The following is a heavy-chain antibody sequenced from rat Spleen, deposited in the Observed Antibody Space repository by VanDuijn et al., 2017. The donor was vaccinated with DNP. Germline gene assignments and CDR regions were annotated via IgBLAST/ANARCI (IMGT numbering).Heavy chain of an antibody. CDR1: GFTFSDYN. CDR3: TTVRGPYWYFDF. CDR2: IIYDGSRT. J-gene: IGHJ1*01. V-gene: IGHV5S10*01. Sequence: EVQLVESGGGLVQPGRSLKLSCAASGFTFSDYNMAWVRQAPKKGLEWVATIIYDGSRTYYRDSVKGRFTISRDNAKSTLYLQMDSLRSEDTATYYCTTVRGPYWYFDFWGPGTMVTVSS.